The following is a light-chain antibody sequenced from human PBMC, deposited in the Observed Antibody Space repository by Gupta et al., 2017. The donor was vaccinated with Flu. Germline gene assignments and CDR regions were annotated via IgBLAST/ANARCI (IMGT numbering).Light chain of an antibody. Sequence: QAVLTQPPSLSGAPGPRVTLPCTGTSTNLGAGYDVHWYQQFPGAAPKLLIYSNINRPSEVPERFSASKSGPSASLAIAGLQPEDEAQYHCQSYDFTVSGSVFGGGTALTVL. V-gene: IGLV1-40*01. CDR2: SNI. J-gene: IGLJ3*02. CDR1: STNLGAGYD. CDR3: QSYDFTVSGSV.